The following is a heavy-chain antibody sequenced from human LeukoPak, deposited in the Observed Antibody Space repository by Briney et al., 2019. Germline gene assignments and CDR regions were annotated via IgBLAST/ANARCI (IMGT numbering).Heavy chain of an antibody. CDR1: GYTFTSYA. D-gene: IGHD2-21*02. CDR3: ARDPYNDCGGDCYTNYYYYGMDV. V-gene: IGHV7-4-1*02. J-gene: IGHJ6*02. Sequence: GASVKVSCKASGYTFTSYAMNWVRQAPGQGLEWMGWINTNTGNPTYAQGFTGRFVFSLDTSVSTAYLQISSLKAEDTAVYYCARDPYNDCGGDCYTNYYYYGMDVWGQGTTVTVSS. CDR2: INTNTGNP.